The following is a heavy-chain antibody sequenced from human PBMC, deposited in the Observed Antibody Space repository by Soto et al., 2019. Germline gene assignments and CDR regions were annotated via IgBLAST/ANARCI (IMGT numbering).Heavy chain of an antibody. V-gene: IGHV3-23*01. CDR2: ISGSGGST. CDR3: AKVYYYDFWSHYYMDV. Sequence: GGSLRLSCAASGFTFSSYAMSWVRQAPGKGLEWVSAISGSGGSTYYADSVKGRFTISRDNSKNTLYLQMNSLRAEDTAVYYCAKVYYYDFWSHYYMDVWGKGTTVTVSS. CDR1: GFTFSSYA. D-gene: IGHD3-3*01. J-gene: IGHJ6*03.